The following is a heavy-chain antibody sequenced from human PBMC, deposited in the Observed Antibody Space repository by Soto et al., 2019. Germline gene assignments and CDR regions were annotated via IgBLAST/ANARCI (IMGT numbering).Heavy chain of an antibody. D-gene: IGHD3-10*02. J-gene: IGHJ4*02. Sequence: SETLSLTCTVSGDSITASYSNWAWIRQPPGKGLEWIGTFYYSGTTSQNPPLRSRITISGDTSGNQFSLNLRSVTAADSGVYYCVKLVRDDVRRSDLDHWGQGTLVTVSS. CDR2: FYYSGTT. CDR3: VKLVRDDVRRSDLDH. V-gene: IGHV4-39*01. CDR1: GDSITASYSN.